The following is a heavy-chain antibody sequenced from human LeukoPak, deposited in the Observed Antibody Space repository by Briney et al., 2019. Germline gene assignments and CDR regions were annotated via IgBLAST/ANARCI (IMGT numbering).Heavy chain of an antibody. Sequence: GASVKVSCKASGYTFTSYGISWVRQAPGQGLEWMGWISAYNGNTNYAQKFQGRVTITADESTSTAYMELSSLRSEDTAVYYCARDARIAAAGFDYWGQGTLVTVSS. J-gene: IGHJ4*02. CDR1: GYTFTSYG. CDR2: ISAYNGNT. V-gene: IGHV1-18*01. D-gene: IGHD6-13*01. CDR3: ARDARIAAAGFDY.